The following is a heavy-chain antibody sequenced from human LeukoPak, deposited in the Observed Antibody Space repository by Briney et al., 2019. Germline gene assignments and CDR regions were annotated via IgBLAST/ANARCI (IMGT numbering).Heavy chain of an antibody. V-gene: IGHV3-23*01. D-gene: IGHD2-15*01. J-gene: IGHJ4*02. CDR3: AKERTGYCSGGSCYGVDY. Sequence: GGSLRLSCAASGFTFSSYAMSWVRQAPGKGLEWVSAISGSGGSTYYADSVKGRFTISRDNSKNTLCLQLNSLRAEDTAVYYCAKERTGYCSGGSCYGVDYWGQGTLVTVSS. CDR1: GFTFSSYA. CDR2: ISGSGGST.